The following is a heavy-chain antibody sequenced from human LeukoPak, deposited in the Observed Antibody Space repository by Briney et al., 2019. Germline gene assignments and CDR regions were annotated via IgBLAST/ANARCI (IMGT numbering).Heavy chain of an antibody. CDR2: IYYSGST. D-gene: IGHD2-2*01. Sequence: SETLSLTCAVYGGSFSGYYWSWIRQPPGKGLEWIGYIYYSGSTNYNPSLKSRVTISVDTSKNQFSLKLSSVTAADTAVYYCARGGYCSSTSCYYYYYYMDVWGKGTTVTVSS. J-gene: IGHJ6*03. CDR3: ARGGYCSSTSCYYYYYYMDV. CDR1: GGSFSGYY. V-gene: IGHV4-59*12.